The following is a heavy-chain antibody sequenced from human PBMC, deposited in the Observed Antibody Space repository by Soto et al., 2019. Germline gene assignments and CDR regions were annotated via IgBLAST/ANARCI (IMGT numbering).Heavy chain of an antibody. J-gene: IGHJ4*02. CDR3: TTTVGVYCRSTSCYHDY. CDR2: IKSKTDGGTT. Sequence: EVQLVESGGGLVKPGGSLRLSCAASGFTFSNAWMSWVRQAPGKGLEWVGRIKSKTDGGTTDYAAPVKGRFTISRDDSKNTLYLQMNSLKTEDTAVYYCTTTVGVYCRSTSCYHDYWGQGTLVTVSS. CDR1: GFTFSNAW. D-gene: IGHD2-2*01. V-gene: IGHV3-15*01.